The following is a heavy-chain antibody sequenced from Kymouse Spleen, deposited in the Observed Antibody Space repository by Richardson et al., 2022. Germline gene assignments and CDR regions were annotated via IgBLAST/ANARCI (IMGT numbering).Heavy chain of an antibody. J-gene: IGHJ4*02. CDR3: ARDNNWNYFDY. CDR1: GFTFSSYG. Sequence: QVQLVESGGGVVQPGRSLRLSCAASGFTFSSYGMHWVRQAPGKGLEWVAVIWYDGSNKYYADSVKGRFTISRDNSKNTLYLQMNSLRAEDTAVYYCARDNNWNYFDYWGQGTLVTVSS. D-gene: IGHD1-20*01,IGHD1-7*01. V-gene: IGHV3-33*01. CDR2: IWYDGSNK.